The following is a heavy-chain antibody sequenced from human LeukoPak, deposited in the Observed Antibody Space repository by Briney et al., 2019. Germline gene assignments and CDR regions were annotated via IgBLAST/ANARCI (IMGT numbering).Heavy chain of an antibody. V-gene: IGHV4-59*01. J-gene: IGHJ4*02. CDR2: IYYSGST. CDR1: GGSISSYY. CDR3: ASHGWFGEFYFDY. D-gene: IGHD3-10*01. Sequence: PSETLSLTCTVSGGSISSYYWSWIRQPPGKGLEWIGYIYYSGSTNYNPSLKSRVTISVDTSKNQFSLKLSSVTAADTAVYYCASHGWFGEFYFDYWGQGTLVTVSS.